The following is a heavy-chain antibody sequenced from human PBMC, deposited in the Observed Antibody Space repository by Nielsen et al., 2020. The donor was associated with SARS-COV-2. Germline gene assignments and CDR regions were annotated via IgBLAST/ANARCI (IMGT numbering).Heavy chain of an antibody. CDR1: GGSVSSNDW. V-gene: IGHV4-4*02. Sequence: SETLSLTCAVSGGSVSSNDWWTWVRQSPGKGLEWIGEVSHSGSINYNPSLKSRVTLSMDKSKRQFSLRLTSVSAADTAIYYCARENGDAFDVWGQGAMVTVSS. CDR2: VSHSGSI. J-gene: IGHJ3*01. D-gene: IGHD2-8*01. CDR3: ARENGDAFDV.